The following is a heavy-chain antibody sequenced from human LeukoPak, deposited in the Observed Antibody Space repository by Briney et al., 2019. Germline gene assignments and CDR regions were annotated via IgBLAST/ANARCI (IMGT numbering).Heavy chain of an antibody. D-gene: IGHD4/OR15-4a*01. CDR3: AKPPNYGAYYFGMDV. V-gene: IGHV3-23*01. Sequence: GGSLRLSCAASGFTFTNYAVSWVRQAPGKGLDWVSAISYNGGRTYYSDSVKGRFTISRDNSKNTVYLQMNSLRAEDTAVYYCAKPPNYGAYYFGMDVWGKGTTVTVSS. CDR2: ISYNGGRT. J-gene: IGHJ6*04. CDR1: GFTFTNYA.